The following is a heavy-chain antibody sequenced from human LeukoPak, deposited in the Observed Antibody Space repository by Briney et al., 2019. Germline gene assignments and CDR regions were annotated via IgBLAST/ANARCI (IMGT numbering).Heavy chain of an antibody. CDR3: ARGHGDYYGPGSYYND. CDR1: GYTFTNYD. Sequence: GASVKVSCKTSGYTFTNYDINWVRQAPGQGLEWMGWMNPSSDNTDYAQNFRGRVTMTSDTSVNTAYMELSSLRSEDTAVYYCARGHGDYYGPGSYYNDWGQGTLVTVSS. V-gene: IGHV1-8*01. CDR2: MNPSSDNT. J-gene: IGHJ4*02. D-gene: IGHD3-10*01.